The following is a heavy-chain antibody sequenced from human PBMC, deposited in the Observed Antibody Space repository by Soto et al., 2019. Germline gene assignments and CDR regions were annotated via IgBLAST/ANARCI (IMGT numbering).Heavy chain of an antibody. CDR2: ISHSVGI. CDR1: GGSISRSGYS. D-gene: IGHD1-26*01. Sequence: SETLSLTCAVSGGSISRSGYSWSWIRQPPGKGLEWIGYISHSVGIYYNPSLKSRVTISVDTSKNQFSLKLSSVTAADTAVYYCATQEVGGSYVYTFDPWGQGTLVTVSS. CDR3: ATQEVGGSYVYTFDP. J-gene: IGHJ5*02. V-gene: IGHV4-30-2*01.